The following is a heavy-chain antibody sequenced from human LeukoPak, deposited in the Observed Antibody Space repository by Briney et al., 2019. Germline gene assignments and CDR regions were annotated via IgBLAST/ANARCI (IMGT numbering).Heavy chain of an antibody. Sequence: GGSLRLSCAASGFTFSNYWMTWVRQAPGKGLEWVASIKQDGSEKYYVDSVKGRFTFSRDNAKNSLYLQMDSLRAEDTAVYYCARDKSAGADTGSSFYYWGQGALVTVS. J-gene: IGHJ4*02. D-gene: IGHD3-10*01. CDR3: ARDKSAGADTGSSFYY. CDR1: GFTFSNYW. CDR2: IKQDGSEK. V-gene: IGHV3-7*03.